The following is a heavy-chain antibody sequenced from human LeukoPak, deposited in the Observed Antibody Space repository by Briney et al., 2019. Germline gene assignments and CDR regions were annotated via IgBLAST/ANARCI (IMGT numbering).Heavy chain of an antibody. J-gene: IGHJ4*02. CDR1: GGSISRFY. D-gene: IGHD6-19*01. CDR3: ATGGWYLDR. V-gene: IGHV4-59*01. Sequence: SETLSLTCTGSGGSISRFYLSWIRPPPGKGLEWIGYNHYSGSSNYNPSLKSRVTISVDTSKNQVSLKLSSVTAADTAVYYCATGGWYLDRWGQGTPVTVSS. CDR2: NHYSGSS.